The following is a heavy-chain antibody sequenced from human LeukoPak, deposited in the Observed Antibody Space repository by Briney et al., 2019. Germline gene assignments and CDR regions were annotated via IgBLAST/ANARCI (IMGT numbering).Heavy chain of an antibody. J-gene: IGHJ4*02. CDR1: GFTFSRYD. V-gene: IGHV3-13*01. Sequence: RGGSLRLSCAASGFTFSRYDMHWVRQATGKGLEWVSGIGTAGDTYYAGSVKGRFTISRENAKNSLYLQMNSLTAGDTAVYYCAGAGSETQWRAFDFWGQGALVTVFS. D-gene: IGHD6-19*01. CDR3: AGAGSETQWRAFDF. CDR2: IGTAGDT.